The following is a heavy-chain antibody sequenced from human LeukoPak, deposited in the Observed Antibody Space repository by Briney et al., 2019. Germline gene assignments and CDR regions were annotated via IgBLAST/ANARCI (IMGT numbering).Heavy chain of an antibody. J-gene: IGHJ4*02. V-gene: IGHV1-2*02. Sequence: ASVKVSCKASGYTFNNYYTHWVRQAPGQGLEWMGWINPNSGATNYAQNFQGRVTTTRDASISMAYMELNRLRSDDTAVYYCAREYCSGGACNNPLDYWGQGTLVTVSS. CDR2: INPNSGAT. D-gene: IGHD2-15*01. CDR3: AREYCSGGACNNPLDY. CDR1: GYTFNNYY.